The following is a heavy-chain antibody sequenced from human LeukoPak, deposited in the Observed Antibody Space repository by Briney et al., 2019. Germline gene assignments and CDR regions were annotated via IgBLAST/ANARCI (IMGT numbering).Heavy chain of an antibody. D-gene: IGHD1-14*01. CDR3: ARDVAYNTFDY. CDR1: GFTFDDYA. Sequence: GRSLRLSCAASGFTFDDYAMHWVRQAPGKGLEWVSGISWNSGSIGYADSVKGRFTISRDNAKNSLYLQMNSLRAEDTAVYYCARDVAYNTFDYWGQGTLVTVSS. V-gene: IGHV3-9*01. J-gene: IGHJ4*02. CDR2: ISWNSGSI.